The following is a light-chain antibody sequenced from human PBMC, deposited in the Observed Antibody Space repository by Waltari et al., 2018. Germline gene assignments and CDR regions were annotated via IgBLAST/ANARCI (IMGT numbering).Light chain of an antibody. V-gene: IGLV2-14*03. CDR1: SSDVGGHNY. CDR3: SSYTTSSVL. Sequence: QSALTQPASVSGSPGQSITISFTGTSSDVGGHNYVSWYQQHPGKAPKVMIYDVNNRPSGVSDRFSGSKSGNTASLTISGLQAEDEADYYCSSYTTSSVLFGGGTKLTVL. J-gene: IGLJ2*01. CDR2: DVN.